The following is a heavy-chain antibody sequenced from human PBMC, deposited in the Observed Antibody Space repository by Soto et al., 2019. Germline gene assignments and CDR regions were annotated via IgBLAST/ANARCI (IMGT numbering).Heavy chain of an antibody. J-gene: IGHJ4*02. V-gene: IGHV3-30*18. D-gene: IGHD2-15*01. Sequence: QVQLVESGGGVVQPGRSLRLSCAASGFTFSSYGMHWVRQAPGKGLKWVAIISYDGSTKYYADSVKGRFTISRDNSKNTVYLQMNNLRPEDTAVYYFAKDTASGGSPLDYWGQGTLVTVSS. CDR3: AKDTASGGSPLDY. CDR1: GFTFSSYG. CDR2: ISYDGSTK.